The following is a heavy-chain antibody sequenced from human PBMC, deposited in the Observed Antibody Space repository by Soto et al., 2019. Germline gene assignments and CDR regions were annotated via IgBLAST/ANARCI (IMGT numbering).Heavy chain of an antibody. CDR2: IRAHNGET. Sequence: QVHLVQSGAEVKRPGASVKVSCKASAYTSTLYGITWVRQAPGQGLEWMGWIRAHNGETKFARKFQDRVTMTTDPSSSTVFMDLRTLTSDGTAVDYGATALGTSGWFDYWGQGTLVTVPS. V-gene: IGHV1-18*01. CDR1: AYTSTLYG. CDR3: ATALGTSGWFDY. J-gene: IGHJ4*02. D-gene: IGHD6-19*01.